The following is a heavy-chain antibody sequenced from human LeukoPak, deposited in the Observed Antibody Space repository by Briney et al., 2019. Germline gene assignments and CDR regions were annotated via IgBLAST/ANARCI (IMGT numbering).Heavy chain of an antibody. CDR1: GYTFTSYY. CDR3: ARDGLAVAASPRFDY. D-gene: IGHD6-19*01. J-gene: IGHJ4*02. V-gene: IGHV1-46*01. CDR2: INPSGGST. Sequence: ASVKVSCKASGYTFTSYYMHWVRQAPGQGLEWMGIINPSGGSTSYAQKFQGRVTMTRDTSTSTVYMELSGLRSEDTAVYYCARDGLAVAASPRFDYWGQGTLVTVSS.